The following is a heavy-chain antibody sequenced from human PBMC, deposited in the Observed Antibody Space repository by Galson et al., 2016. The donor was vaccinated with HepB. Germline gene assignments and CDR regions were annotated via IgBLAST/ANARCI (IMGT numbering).Heavy chain of an antibody. V-gene: IGHV3-30*03. Sequence: SLRLSCAASGFTFSNYGMHWVRQAPGKGLEWVALISYDGSKKFYVDSVKGRFTISRDNSENTVFLQISSLRAEDTAVYYCARSTHVPAAVLPYYYYGLDVWGQGTTVTVSS. CDR1: GFTFSNYG. CDR2: ISYDGSKK. D-gene: IGHD2-15*01. J-gene: IGHJ6*02. CDR3: ARSTHVPAAVLPYYYYGLDV.